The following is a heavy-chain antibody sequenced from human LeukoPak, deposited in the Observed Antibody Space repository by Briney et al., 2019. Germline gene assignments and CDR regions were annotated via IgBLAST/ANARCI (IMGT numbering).Heavy chain of an antibody. J-gene: IGHJ4*02. CDR2: IYYSGST. V-gene: IGHV4-59*11. CDR3: VTLGGGVPIAIVDY. CDR1: GGSISSHY. D-gene: IGHD3-16*01. Sequence: SETLSLTCTVSGGSISSHYWSWIRQPPGKGLEWIGYIYYSGSTNYNPSLKSRVTISVDTSKNQFSLKLSSVTAADTAVYYCVTLGGGVPIAIVDYWGQGTLVTVSS.